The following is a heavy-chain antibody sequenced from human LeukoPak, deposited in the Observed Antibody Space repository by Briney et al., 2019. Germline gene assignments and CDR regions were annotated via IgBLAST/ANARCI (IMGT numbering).Heavy chain of an antibody. J-gene: IGHJ4*02. Sequence: SETLSLTCTVSGGSINYYYWMWIRQAPGKGLEWIGQSGHTNYNPSLKSRVIISKDTSKNQFSLTLNTATGADTAMYYCVTYYVYGGGRGHWGPGTLVIVSS. CDR1: GGSINYYY. CDR2: QSGHT. D-gene: IGHD2-21*01. V-gene: IGHV4-59*03. CDR3: VTYYVYGGGRGH.